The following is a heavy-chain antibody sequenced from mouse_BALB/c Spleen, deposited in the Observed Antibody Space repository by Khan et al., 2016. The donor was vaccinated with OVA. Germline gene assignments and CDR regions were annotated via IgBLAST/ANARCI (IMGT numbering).Heavy chain of an antibody. CDR1: GYTFTSYT. V-gene: IGHV1-4*01. CDR2: INPGNGYS. D-gene: IGHD2-14*01. J-gene: IGHJ3*01. Sequence: QVQLQQSGAELARPGASVKMSCKASGYTFTSYTIHWINLRPDQGLEWFGYINPGNGYSNYNQKFKDKVTLTADKSSTTAYMQLSSLTSDDSAVYNCVRDGAYHRNDGWFAYWGLGTLVTVSA. CDR3: VRDGAYHRNDGWFAY.